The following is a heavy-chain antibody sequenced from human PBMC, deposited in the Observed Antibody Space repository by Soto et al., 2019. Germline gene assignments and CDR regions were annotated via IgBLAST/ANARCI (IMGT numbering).Heavy chain of an antibody. V-gene: IGHV1-69*13. CDR3: ARDEYYDSSGYVGAFDI. D-gene: IGHD3-22*01. Sequence: ASVKVSCKASGGTFSSYAISWVRQAPGQGLEWMGGIIPIFGTANYAQKFQGRVTITADESTSTAYMELSSLRSEDTAVYYCARDEYYDSSGYVGAFDIWGQGTMVTVSS. CDR1: GGTFSSYA. J-gene: IGHJ3*02. CDR2: IIPIFGTA.